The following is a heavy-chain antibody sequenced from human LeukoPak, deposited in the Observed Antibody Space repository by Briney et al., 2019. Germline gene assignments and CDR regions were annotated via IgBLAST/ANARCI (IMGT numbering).Heavy chain of an antibody. J-gene: IGHJ4*02. CDR2: ISGSGDNT. V-gene: IGHV3-23*01. CDR1: GFTFSSSS. D-gene: IGHD3-22*01. CDR3: AKGSYYDSSGSFYFDY. Sequence: GGSLRLSCAASGFTFSSSSISWVRQAPGKGLEWVSGISGSGDNTYYADSVKGRFTISRDNSKNTLYVQVNSLGTEDTAAYYCAKGSYYDSSGSFYFDYWGQGTLVTVSS.